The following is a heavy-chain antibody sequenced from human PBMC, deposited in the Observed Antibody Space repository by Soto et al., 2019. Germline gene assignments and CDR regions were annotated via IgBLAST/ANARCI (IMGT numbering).Heavy chain of an antibody. CDR2: ISYDGSNK. CDR1: GFTFSSYG. J-gene: IGHJ4*02. CDR3: AKGALNWNYMLDY. D-gene: IGHD1-7*01. Sequence: PGGSLRLSCAASGFTFSSYGMHWVRQAPGKGLEWVAVISYDGSNKYYADSVKGRFTISRDNSKNTLYLQMNSLRAEDTAVYYCAKGALNWNYMLDYWGQGTLVTVSS. V-gene: IGHV3-30*18.